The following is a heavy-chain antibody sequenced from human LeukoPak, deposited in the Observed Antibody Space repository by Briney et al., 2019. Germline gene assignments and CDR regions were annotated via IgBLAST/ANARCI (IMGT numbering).Heavy chain of an antibody. Sequence: PGGSLRLSCAASRFSFSNYGMTWVRQAPGKGLLWVSRINSDGSVTTYADSVKGRFTISRDNAKNTLYLQMNSLRAEDTAVYYCTRATGSFYGLGYWGQGTLVTVSS. CDR1: RFSFSNYG. V-gene: IGHV3-74*01. J-gene: IGHJ4*02. CDR2: INSDGSVT. CDR3: TRATGSFYGLGY. D-gene: IGHD1-26*01.